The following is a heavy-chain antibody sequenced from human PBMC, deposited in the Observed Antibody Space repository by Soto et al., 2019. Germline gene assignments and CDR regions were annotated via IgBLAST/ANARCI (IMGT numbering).Heavy chain of an antibody. CDR2: INPNSGGT. D-gene: IGHD4-17*01. J-gene: IGHJ6*02. CDR3: ARDSSTVAYYYGMDV. V-gene: IGHV1-2*04. CDR1: GYTFTGYY. Sequence: ASVKVSCKASGYTFTGYYMHWVRQAPGQGLEWMGWINPNSGGTNYAQKFQGWVTMTRDTSISTAYMELSRLRSDDTAVYYCARDSSTVAYYYGMDVWGQGTTVTVSS.